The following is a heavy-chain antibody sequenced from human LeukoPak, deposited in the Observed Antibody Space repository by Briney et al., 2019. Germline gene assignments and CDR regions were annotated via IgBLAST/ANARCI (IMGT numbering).Heavy chain of an antibody. CDR3: ARDERLLSFLK. J-gene: IGHJ4*02. V-gene: IGHV3-23*01. Sequence: GGSLRLSCAASEFTFDDYGMSWVRQAPGKGLEWVSGITGSGGSTYYADSVKGRFTISRDNSKNTLYLQMNSLRAEDTAIYYCARDERLLSFLKWGQGTLVTVSS. D-gene: IGHD3-3*01. CDR1: EFTFDDYG. CDR2: ITGSGGST.